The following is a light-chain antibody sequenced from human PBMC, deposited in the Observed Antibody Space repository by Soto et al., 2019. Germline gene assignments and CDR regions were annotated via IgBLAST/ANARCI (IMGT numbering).Light chain of an antibody. CDR2: DAS. Sequence: EIVLTQSPGTLSLSPGERATLSCRASQSVTSTSLAWYQQKPGQAPRLLMYDASNRAIGIPARFSGSGSGTDFTLTISSLQPEDFAVYFCQQRSNWPRLTFGGGTKVDIK. V-gene: IGKV3-11*01. CDR1: QSVTST. J-gene: IGKJ4*01. CDR3: QQRSNWPRLT.